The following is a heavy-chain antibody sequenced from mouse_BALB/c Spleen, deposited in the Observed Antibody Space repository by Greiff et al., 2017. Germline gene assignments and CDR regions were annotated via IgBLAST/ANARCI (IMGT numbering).Heavy chain of an antibody. CDR1: GFSLTSYG. V-gene: IGHV2-9*02. Sequence: VMLVESGPGLVAPSQSLSITCTVSGFSLTSYGVHWVRQPPGKGLEWLGVIWAGGSTNYNSALMSRLSISKDNSKSQVFLKMNSLQTDDTAMYYCARRDYDGAWFAYWGQGTLVTVSA. J-gene: IGHJ3*01. D-gene: IGHD2-4*01. CDR3: ARRDYDGAWFAY. CDR2: IWAGGST.